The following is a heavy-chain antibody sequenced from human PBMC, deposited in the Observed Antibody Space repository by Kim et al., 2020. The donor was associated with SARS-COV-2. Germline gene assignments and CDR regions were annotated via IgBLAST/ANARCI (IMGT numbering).Heavy chain of an antibody. D-gene: IGHD6-19*01. J-gene: IGHJ6*03. CDR3: ARIRGSGWETYYYYMDV. Sequence: ASVKVSCKASGYTFTSYGISWVRQAPGQGLEWMGWISAYNGNTNYAQKLQGRVTMTTDTSTSTAYMELRSLRSDDTAVYYCARIRGSGWETYYYYMDVWGKGTTVTVSS. CDR1: GYTFTSYG. CDR2: ISAYNGNT. V-gene: IGHV1-18*01.